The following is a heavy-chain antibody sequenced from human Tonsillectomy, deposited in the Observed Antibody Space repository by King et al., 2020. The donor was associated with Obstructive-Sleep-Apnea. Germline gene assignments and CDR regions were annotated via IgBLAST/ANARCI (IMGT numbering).Heavy chain of an antibody. V-gene: IGHV3-30*04. J-gene: IGHJ3*02. CDR1: GFTFSSFP. D-gene: IGHD4-17*01. CDR2: ISYDGSSK. CDR3: VRDGFYGDFYTFEI. Sequence: QLVQSGGGVVQPGRSLRLSCAASGFTFSSFPMHWVRQAPGKGLEWVSLISYDGSSKYYANSVKGRFTISRDNSKNTLYLQMNSLRPEDTAVYYCVRDGFYGDFYTFEIWGQGTTITVSS.